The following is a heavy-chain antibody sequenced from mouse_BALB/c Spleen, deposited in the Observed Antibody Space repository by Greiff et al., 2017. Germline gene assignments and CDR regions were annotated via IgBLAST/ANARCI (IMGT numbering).Heavy chain of an antibody. J-gene: IGHJ4*01. Sequence: QVQLQQSGAELARPGASVKMSCKASGYTFTSYTMHWVKQRPGQGLEWIGYINPSSGYTNYNQKFKDKATLTADKSSSTAYMQLSSLTSEDSAVYYCARREDGITRLYYAMDYWGQGTSVTVSS. D-gene: IGHD2-4*01. CDR1: GYTFTSYT. CDR3: ARREDGITRLYYAMDY. CDR2: INPSSGYT. V-gene: IGHV1-4*01.